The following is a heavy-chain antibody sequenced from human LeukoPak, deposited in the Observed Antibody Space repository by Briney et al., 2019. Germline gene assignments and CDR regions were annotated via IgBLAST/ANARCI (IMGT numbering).Heavy chain of an antibody. CDR1: GGSISSSSYY. CDR2: IYYSGST. CDR3: ARDRSGSYFSGAYNWFDP. V-gene: IGHV4-39*07. J-gene: IGHJ5*02. Sequence: PSETLSLTCTVSGGSISSSSYYWGWIRQPPEKGLEWIGSIYYSGSTYYNPSLKSRVTISVDTSKNQFSLKLSSVTAADTAVYYCARDRSGSYFSGAYNWFDPWGQGTLVTVSS. D-gene: IGHD1-26*01.